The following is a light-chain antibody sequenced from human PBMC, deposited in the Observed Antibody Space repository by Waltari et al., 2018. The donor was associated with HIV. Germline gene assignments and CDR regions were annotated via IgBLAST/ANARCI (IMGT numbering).Light chain of an antibody. CDR2: EVT. V-gene: IGLV2-8*01. Sequence: QSALTQPPSASGSPGQSVTISCTGTSSDVGGYNYVSWYQQFPGKVPKLLIYEVTKRPSGGNDRFAGSKSGNTASLTVSGLQADDEADYYCSSYGGTNNFIVFGGGTKLTVL. CDR1: SSDVGGYNY. J-gene: IGLJ2*01. CDR3: SSYGGTNNFIV.